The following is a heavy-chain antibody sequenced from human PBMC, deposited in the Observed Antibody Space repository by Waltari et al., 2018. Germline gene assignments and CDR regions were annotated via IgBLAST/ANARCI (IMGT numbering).Heavy chain of an antibody. CDR3: ARSYDSSGYYGGLDY. V-gene: IGHV4-59*11. Sequence: QVQLQESGPGLVKPSETLSLTCTVSGGSISNQYWSWIRQPPGKGLECIGYIYYSGSTNYNPSLKSRVTISVDTSKNQFSLKLSSVTAADTAVYYCARSYDSSGYYGGLDYWGQGTLVTVSS. J-gene: IGHJ4*02. CDR2: IYYSGST. D-gene: IGHD3-22*01. CDR1: GGSISNQY.